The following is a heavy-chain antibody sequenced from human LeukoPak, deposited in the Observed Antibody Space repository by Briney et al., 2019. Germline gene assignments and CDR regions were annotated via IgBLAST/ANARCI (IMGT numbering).Heavy chain of an antibody. CDR2: IYSGGST. D-gene: IGHD5-12*01. J-gene: IGHJ4*02. CDR1: GFTVSSNY. Sequence: GGSLRPSCAASGFTVSSNYMSWVRQAPGKGLEWVSVIYSGGSTYYADSVKGRFTISRHNSKNTLYLQTNSLRAEDTAVYYCARGLRGYSGYDLYYFDYWGQGTLVTVSS. CDR3: ARGLRGYSGYDLYYFDY. V-gene: IGHV3-53*04.